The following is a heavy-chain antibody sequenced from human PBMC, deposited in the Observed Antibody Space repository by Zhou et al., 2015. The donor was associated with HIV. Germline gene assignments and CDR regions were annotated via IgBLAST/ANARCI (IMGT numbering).Heavy chain of an antibody. D-gene: IGHD3-10*01. CDR3: ARMDYKLMPGKVNWFDP. Sequence: QVQLVQSGAEVKKPGSSVKVSCKASGGTFSSYAISWVRQAPGQGLEWVGGIIPIFGTANYAQKFQVRVTITADESTSTAYMELSSLRSEDTAVYYCARMDYKLMPGKVNWFDPWGQGALVIVSS. CDR2: IIPIFGTA. J-gene: IGHJ5*02. CDR1: GGTFSSYA. V-gene: IGHV1-69*01.